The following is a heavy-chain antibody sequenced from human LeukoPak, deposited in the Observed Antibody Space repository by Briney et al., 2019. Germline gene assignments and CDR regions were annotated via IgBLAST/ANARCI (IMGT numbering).Heavy chain of an antibody. CDR3: AMSLNWVDAFDI. Sequence: SETLSLTCTVSGGSISSYYWAWIRQPPGKGLEWIGYIYYSGSTNYNPSLKSRVTISVDTSKNQFSLKLSSVTAADTAVYYCAMSLNWVDAFDIWGQGTMVTVSS. CDR1: GGSISSYY. D-gene: IGHD7-27*01. V-gene: IGHV4-59*01. CDR2: IYYSGST. J-gene: IGHJ3*02.